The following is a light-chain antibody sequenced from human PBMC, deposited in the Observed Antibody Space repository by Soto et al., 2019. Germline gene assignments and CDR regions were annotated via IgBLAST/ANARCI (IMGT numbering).Light chain of an antibody. Sequence: QSALTQPASVSGSPGQSITISCTGTSSDIGSYNLVSWYQQHPGTAPKLIIYEGSRRPSGVSNRFSSSKSGNTASLTISGLQAEDEADYYCCSFAGSIWVFGGGTKLTVL. CDR2: EGS. J-gene: IGLJ3*02. V-gene: IGLV2-23*01. CDR3: CSFAGSIWV. CDR1: SSDIGSYNL.